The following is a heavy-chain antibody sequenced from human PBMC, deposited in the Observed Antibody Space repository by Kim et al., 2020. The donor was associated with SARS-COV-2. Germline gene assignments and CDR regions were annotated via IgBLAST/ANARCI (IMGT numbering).Heavy chain of an antibody. CDR2: ISYDGSNK. CDR3: AKLMFSMIVVAPIDY. J-gene: IGHJ4*02. CDR1: GFTFSSYG. D-gene: IGHD3-22*01. V-gene: IGHV3-30*18. Sequence: GGSLRLSCAASGFTFSSYGMHWVRQAPGKGLEWVAVISYDGSNKYYADSVKGRFTISRDNSKNTLYLQMNSLRAEDTAVYYCAKLMFSMIVVAPIDYWGQGTLVTVSS.